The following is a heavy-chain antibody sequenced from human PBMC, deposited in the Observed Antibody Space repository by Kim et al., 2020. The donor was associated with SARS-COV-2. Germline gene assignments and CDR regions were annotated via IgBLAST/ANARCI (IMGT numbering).Heavy chain of an antibody. CDR1: GYTFTSYD. V-gene: IGHV1-8*01. J-gene: IGHJ3*02. Sequence: ASVKVSCKASGYTFTSYDINWVRQATGQGLEWMGWMNPNSGNTGYAQKFQGRVTMTRNTSISTAYMELSSLRSEDTAVYYCARSVGMRPSAQYSSGWSDAFDIWGQGTMVTVSS. CDR2: MNPNSGNT. D-gene: IGHD6-19*01. CDR3: ARSVGMRPSAQYSSGWSDAFDI.